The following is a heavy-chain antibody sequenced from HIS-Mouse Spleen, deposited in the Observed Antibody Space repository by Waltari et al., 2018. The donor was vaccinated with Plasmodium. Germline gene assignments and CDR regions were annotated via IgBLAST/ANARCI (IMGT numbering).Heavy chain of an antibody. CDR2: IYYSGST. J-gene: IGHJ4*02. CDR3: ARGGYSSSSYYFDY. D-gene: IGHD6-6*01. CDR1: GGHISSYY. Sequence: QVQLQESGPGLVKPSEPLSLTCPVSGGHISSYYWCWIRQPPGKGLEWIAYIYYSGSTNYNPSLKSRVTISVDTSKNQFSLKLSSVTAADTAVFYCARGGYSSSSYYFDYWGQGTLVTVSS. V-gene: IGHV4-59*01.